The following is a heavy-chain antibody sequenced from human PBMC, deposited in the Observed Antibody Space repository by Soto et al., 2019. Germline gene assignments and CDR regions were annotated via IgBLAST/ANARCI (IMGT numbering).Heavy chain of an antibody. D-gene: IGHD5-12*01. CDR2: INPNSGGT. Sequence: ASVKVSCKASGYTFTGYYMHWVRQAPGQGLEWMGWINPNSGGTNYAQKFQGRVTMTRDTSISTACMELSRLRSDDTAVYYCATTDKVGDGYNSIFYYYYYGMDVWGQGTTVTVSS. J-gene: IGHJ6*02. V-gene: IGHV1-2*02. CDR3: ATTDKVGDGYNSIFYYYYYGMDV. CDR1: GYTFTGYY.